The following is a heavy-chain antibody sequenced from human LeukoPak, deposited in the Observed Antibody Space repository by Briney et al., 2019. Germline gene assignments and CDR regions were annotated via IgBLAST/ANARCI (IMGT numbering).Heavy chain of an antibody. CDR2: IFPSGGEI. D-gene: IGHD4-23*01. J-gene: IGHJ5*02. V-gene: IGHV3-23*01. CDR1: GFTFSTFA. Sequence: PGGSLRLSCEASGFTFSTFAMIWVRQPPGKGLEWVSSIFPSGGEIHYADSVRGRFTISRDNTQNSLFLQMNSLRVEDTAIYFCARLNYGGNSAGLDAWGQGTLVTVSS. CDR3: ARLNYGGNSAGLDA.